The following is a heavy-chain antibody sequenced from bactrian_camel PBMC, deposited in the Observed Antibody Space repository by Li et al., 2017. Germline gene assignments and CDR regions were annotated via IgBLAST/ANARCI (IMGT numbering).Heavy chain of an antibody. CDR3: AAAPLLGYCTGDLRRVYEYKH. D-gene: IGHD5*01. V-gene: IGHV3S28*01. Sequence: QVQLVESGGGSVQTGGSLKLSCVLSGNTARSFYMAWFRQVPGKEREGVAAINTYGNSRYRDSVKGRFTISKDNAKHTLYLEMNDLKPEDEAMYYCAAAPLLGYCTGDLRRVYEYKHWGQGTQVTVS. J-gene: IGHJ4*01. CDR1: GNTARSFY. CDR2: INTYGNSR.